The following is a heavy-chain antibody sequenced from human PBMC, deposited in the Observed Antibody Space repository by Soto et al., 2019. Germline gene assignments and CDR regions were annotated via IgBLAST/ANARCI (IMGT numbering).Heavy chain of an antibody. D-gene: IGHD3-22*01. V-gene: IGHV1-69*13. Sequence: SVKVSCKASGGTFSSYAISWVRQAPGQGLEWMGGIIPIFGTANYAQKFQGRVTITADESTSTAYMELSSLRSEDTAVYYCARDYDSSGYHDAFDIWGQGTMVTVSS. CDR2: IIPIFGTA. CDR3: ARDYDSSGYHDAFDI. J-gene: IGHJ3*02. CDR1: GGTFSSYA.